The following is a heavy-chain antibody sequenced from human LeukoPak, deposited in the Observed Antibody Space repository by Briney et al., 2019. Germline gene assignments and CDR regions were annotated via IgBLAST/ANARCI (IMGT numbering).Heavy chain of an antibody. Sequence: SETLSLTCTVSGGSISCYYWSWIRQPAGKGLEWIGRIYTSGSTNYNPSLKSRVTMSLDTSKNQFSLKLSSVTAADTAVYYCAASGSFNFDYWGQGTLVTVSS. CDR3: AASGSFNFDY. CDR1: GGSISCYY. CDR2: IYTSGST. V-gene: IGHV4-4*07. D-gene: IGHD1-26*01. J-gene: IGHJ4*02.